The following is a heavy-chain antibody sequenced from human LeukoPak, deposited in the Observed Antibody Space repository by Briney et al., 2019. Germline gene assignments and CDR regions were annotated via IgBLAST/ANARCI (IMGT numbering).Heavy chain of an antibody. CDR1: GGSINSYY. Sequence: PSETLSLTCTVSGGSINSYYWSWIRQPPGKGLEWIGYIYYSGSTNYNPSLKSRVTISVDTSKNQFSLKLSFVTAADTAVYYCARDRSSYYYYYMDVWGNGTTVTVSS. J-gene: IGHJ6*03. CDR2: IYYSGST. D-gene: IGHD3-16*02. V-gene: IGHV4-59*01. CDR3: ARDRSSYYYYYMDV.